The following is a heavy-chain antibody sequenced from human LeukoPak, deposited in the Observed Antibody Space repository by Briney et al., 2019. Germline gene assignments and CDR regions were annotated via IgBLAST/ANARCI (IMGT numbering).Heavy chain of an antibody. CDR1: GYSFTSYW. J-gene: IGHJ5*02. D-gene: IGHD2-2*01. Sequence: GESLKISCKGSGYSFTSYWISWVRQMPGKGLEWMGRIDPSDSYTNYSPSFQGHVTISADKSISTAYLQWSSLKASDTAMYYCARGYCSGTSCSLMVVAATEGWFDPWGQGTLVTVSS. V-gene: IGHV5-10-1*01. CDR3: ARGYCSGTSCSLMVVAATEGWFDP. CDR2: IDPSDSYT.